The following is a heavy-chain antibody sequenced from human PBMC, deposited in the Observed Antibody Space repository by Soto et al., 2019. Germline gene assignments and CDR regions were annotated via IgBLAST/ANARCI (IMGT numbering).Heavy chain of an antibody. CDR3: ARWRYSYGYPVI. CDR1: GGSISSSSYY. D-gene: IGHD5-18*01. CDR2: IYYSGST. J-gene: IGHJ3*02. Sequence: SETLSLTCTVSGGSISSSSYYWGWIRQPPGKGLEWIGSIYYSGSTYYNPSLKSRVTISVDTSKNQFSLKLSSVTAADTAVYYCARWRYSYGYPVIWGQGTMVTVSS. V-gene: IGHV4-39*01.